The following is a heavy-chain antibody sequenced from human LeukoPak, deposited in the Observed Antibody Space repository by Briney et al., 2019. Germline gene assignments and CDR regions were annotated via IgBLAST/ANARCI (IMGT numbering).Heavy chain of an antibody. CDR2: ISSNGGST. CDR1: GFTFSSFA. CDR3: ARRAASNWYMDY. V-gene: IGHV3-64*01. D-gene: IGHD6-13*01. Sequence: GGSLRLSCAASGFTFSSFAMHWVRQAPGKGLEYVSAISSNGGSTYYANSVKDRFTISRDNSKNTLYLQMGSLRAEDMAVYYCARRAASNWYMDYWGQGTLVTVSS. J-gene: IGHJ4*02.